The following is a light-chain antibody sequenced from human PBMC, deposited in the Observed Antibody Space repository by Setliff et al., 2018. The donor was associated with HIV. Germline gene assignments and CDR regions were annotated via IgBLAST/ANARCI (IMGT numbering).Light chain of an antibody. V-gene: IGLV2-14*01. CDR2: DVN. CDR1: SSDIGRYNS. CDR3: NSFASNSAYTPYV. J-gene: IGLJ1*01. Sequence: QSVLTQPASVSGSPGQSITIPCTGTSSDIGRYNSVSWYQQKPGKAPKLLIFDVNNQPSGVSTRFSASKSGNTASLTISGLQPEDEADYYCNSFASNSAYTPYVFGTGTKVTVL.